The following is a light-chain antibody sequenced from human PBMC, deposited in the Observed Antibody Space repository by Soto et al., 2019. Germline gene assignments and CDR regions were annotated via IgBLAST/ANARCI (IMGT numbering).Light chain of an antibody. CDR1: SPNLGAGYD. Sequence: QSVLTQPPSVSGAPGQRVTITCTGSSPNLGAGYDVHWYQRLPGTAPKLLIYGNINRPSGVPDRFSGSKSGSSASLAITGLQAEDEADYYCQSYDSSLSGVVFGGGTKLTVL. V-gene: IGLV1-40*01. J-gene: IGLJ2*01. CDR2: GNI. CDR3: QSYDSSLSGVV.